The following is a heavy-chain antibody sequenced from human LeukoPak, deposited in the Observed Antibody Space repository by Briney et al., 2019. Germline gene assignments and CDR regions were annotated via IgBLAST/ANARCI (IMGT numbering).Heavy chain of an antibody. CDR1: GFTFGNYN. CDR3: ARDPYSGSYGDYYYYYMDV. Sequence: GGSLRLSCAASGFTFGNYNMNWVRQAPGEGLEWVSSITSSSTYIYYADSVKGRFTISRDNAKNSLYLQMNSLRDEDTAVYYCARDPYSGSYGDYYYYYMDVWGKGTTVTISS. J-gene: IGHJ6*03. V-gene: IGHV3-21*01. D-gene: IGHD1-26*01. CDR2: ITSSSTYI.